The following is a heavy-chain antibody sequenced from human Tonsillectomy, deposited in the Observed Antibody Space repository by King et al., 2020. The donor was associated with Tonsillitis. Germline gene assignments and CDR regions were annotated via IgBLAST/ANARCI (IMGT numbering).Heavy chain of an antibody. CDR3: ARVGDLEYCSGGSCSTLGY. D-gene: IGHD2-15*01. CDR2: ISAYNGNT. CDR1: GYTFTSYG. V-gene: IGHV1-18*01. J-gene: IGHJ4*02. Sequence: VQLVESGAEVRKPGASVKVSCKASGYTFTSYGISWVRQAPGQGLEWMGWISAYNGNTNYVQKFQGRVTMTTDTSTSTAYMELRSLRSDDTAVYFCARVGDLEYCSGGSCSTLGYWGQGTLVTVSS.